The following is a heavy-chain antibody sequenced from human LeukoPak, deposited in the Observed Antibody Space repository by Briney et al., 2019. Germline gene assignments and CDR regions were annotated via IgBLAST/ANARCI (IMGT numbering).Heavy chain of an antibody. J-gene: IGHJ4*02. CDR1: GGSISSAGYD. V-gene: IGHV4-31*03. CDR2: IYYSGTT. CDR3: ARSGGGYNFDY. D-gene: IGHD5-24*01. Sequence: SETLSLTCTVSGGSISSAGYDWSWIRQHSGKGLEWIGNIYYSGTTHYNPSLKSRVTISVDTSKNQFSLNLNSVTAADTAVYYCARSGGGYNFDYWGQGTLVSVSS.